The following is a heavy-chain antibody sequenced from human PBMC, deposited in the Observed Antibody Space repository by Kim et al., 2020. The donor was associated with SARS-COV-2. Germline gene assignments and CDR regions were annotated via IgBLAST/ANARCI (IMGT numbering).Heavy chain of an antibody. V-gene: IGHV1-2*02. J-gene: IGHJ4*02. CDR3: ARVLSTTGTKYDY. Sequence: ASVKVSCKASGYTFTGYYMHWVRQAPGHGLEWMGWIHPNSGGTNYAQKFQGRVTMTRDTSISTAYMELSRLRSDDTAVYYCARVLSTTGTKYDYWGQGTLVTVSS. CDR2: IHPNSGGT. CDR1: GYTFTGYY. D-gene: IGHD1-1*01.